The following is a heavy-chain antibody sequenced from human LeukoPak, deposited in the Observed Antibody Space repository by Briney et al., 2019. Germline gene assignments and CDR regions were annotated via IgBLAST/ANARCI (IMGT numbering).Heavy chain of an antibody. J-gene: IGHJ3*02. D-gene: IGHD3-10*01. Sequence: PGGSLRLSCAASGFTFSNAWMSWVRQAPGKGLEWVGRIKSKTDGGTTDYAAPVKGRFTISRDDSKNTLYLQMNSLKTEDTAVYYCTTDPSMVRGGGYAFDIWGQGTMVTVSS. CDR3: TTDPSMVRGGGYAFDI. CDR2: IKSKTDGGTT. CDR1: GFTFSNAW. V-gene: IGHV3-15*01.